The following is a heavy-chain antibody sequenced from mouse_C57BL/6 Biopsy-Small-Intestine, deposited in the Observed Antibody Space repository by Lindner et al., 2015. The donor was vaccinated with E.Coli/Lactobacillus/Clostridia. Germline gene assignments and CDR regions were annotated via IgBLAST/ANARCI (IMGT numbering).Heavy chain of an antibody. J-gene: IGHJ1*03. D-gene: IGHD2-4*01. Sequence: VQLQESGPGPGEAWGFSEVVLQGFWLHLHKPRYKLGEAEGPGQGLEWIGWIYPREGSTKYNEKFKGKATLTVDTSSSTANMELHSLTSEDSAVYFCARWTYDYDEGWYFDVWGTGTTVTVSS. CDR3: ARWTYDYDEGWYFDV. V-gene: IGHV1-85*01. CDR1: LHLHKPR. CDR2: IYPREGST.